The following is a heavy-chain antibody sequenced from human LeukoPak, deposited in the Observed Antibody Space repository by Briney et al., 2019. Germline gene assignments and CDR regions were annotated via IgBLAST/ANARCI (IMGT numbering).Heavy chain of an antibody. D-gene: IGHD3-16*01. CDR3: ARATPVGGVRFDY. J-gene: IGHJ4*02. Sequence: GGSLRLSCAASGFTVSSYAMNWVRQAPGKGLQWVSGFSGSGGRTYYADSVKGRFTISRDNSKNTLYLQMNSLRAEDTAVYYCARATPVGGVRFDYWGQGTLVTVSS. CDR2: FSGSGGRT. V-gene: IGHV3-23*01. CDR1: GFTVSSYA.